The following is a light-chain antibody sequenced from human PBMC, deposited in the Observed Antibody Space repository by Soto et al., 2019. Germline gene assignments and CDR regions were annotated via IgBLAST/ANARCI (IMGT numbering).Light chain of an antibody. V-gene: IGKV3-15*01. CDR3: QQYNNWPPLT. CDR2: GAS. Sequence: EVVMTQSPATLSVSPGERATLSCRASESVRSYLAWYQQKPGQAPRLLIYGASTRATGIPARFSGSGSGTEFTLTISSLHSEDFAIDYCQQYNNWPPLTFGQGTRLEIK. CDR1: ESVRSY. J-gene: IGKJ5*01.